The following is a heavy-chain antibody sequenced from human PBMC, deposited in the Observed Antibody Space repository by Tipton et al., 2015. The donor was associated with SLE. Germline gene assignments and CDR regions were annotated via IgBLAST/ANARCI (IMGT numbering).Heavy chain of an antibody. J-gene: IGHJ6*03. D-gene: IGHD1-26*01. CDR1: GFTFSGYA. V-gene: IGHV3-30*04. CDR2: ISYDGSNK. Sequence: SLRLSCAASGFTFSGYAMHWVRQAPVKGLEWVAVISYDGSNKYYAVSVKGRFTISRDNTKNTLYLQMNSLRAEDTAVYYCARDRELLDYYYMDVWVKGTTVSVS. CDR3: ARDRELLDYYYMDV.